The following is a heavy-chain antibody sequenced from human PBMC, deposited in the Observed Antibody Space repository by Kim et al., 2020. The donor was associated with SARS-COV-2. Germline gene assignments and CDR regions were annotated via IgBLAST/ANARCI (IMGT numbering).Heavy chain of an antibody. Sequence: GGSLRLSCAASGFTFSSYSMNWVRQAPGKGLEWVSSISSSSSYIYYADSVKGRFTISRDNAKNSLYLQMNSLRAEDTAVYYCARSGERGSYYPYYYYGMDVWGQGTTVTVSS. CDR2: ISSSSSYI. CDR1: GFTFSSYS. D-gene: IGHD3-10*01. CDR3: ARSGERGSYYPYYYYGMDV. J-gene: IGHJ6*02. V-gene: IGHV3-21*01.